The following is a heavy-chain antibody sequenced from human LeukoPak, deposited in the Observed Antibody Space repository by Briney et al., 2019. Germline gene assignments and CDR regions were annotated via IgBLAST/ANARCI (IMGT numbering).Heavy chain of an antibody. CDR1: GYTFTSYY. CDR3: ARDNSVGDYAWWFYP. Sequence: ASVKVSCKASGYTFTSYYMHWVRQAPGQGLEWMGLINPSGGTTRYAQKFQGRVTMTRDMSTSTDYMELRSLRSDDTAVYFCARDNSVGDYAWWFYPWGEGNLVTVSS. V-gene: IGHV1-46*01. CDR2: INPSGGTT. J-gene: IGHJ5*02. D-gene: IGHD1-26*01.